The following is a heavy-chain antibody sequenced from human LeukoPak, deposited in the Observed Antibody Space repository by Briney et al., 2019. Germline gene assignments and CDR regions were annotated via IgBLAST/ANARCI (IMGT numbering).Heavy chain of an antibody. Sequence: SETLSLTCTVSGGSISSSSYYWGWIRQPPGKGLEWIGSIYYSGSTYYNPSLKSRVTISVDTSKNQFSLKLSSVTAADTAVYYCARGEYDFWSGYDAFDIWGQGTMVTVSS. J-gene: IGHJ3*02. CDR1: GGSISSSSYY. CDR2: IYYSGST. CDR3: ARGEYDFWSGYDAFDI. V-gene: IGHV4-39*07. D-gene: IGHD3-3*01.